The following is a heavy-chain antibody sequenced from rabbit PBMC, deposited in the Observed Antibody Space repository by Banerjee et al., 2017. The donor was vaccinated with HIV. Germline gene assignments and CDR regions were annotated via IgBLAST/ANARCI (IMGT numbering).Heavy chain of an antibody. CDR3: ARANNAGVVGYGYATDGMDL. Sequence: QSLEESGGGLVKPGGTLTLTCTASGFSFSSSYYMCWVRQAPGKGLEWIACIYAGSSGSTYYASWVNGRFTISKTSSTTVTLQMTSLTAADTATYFCARANNAGVVGYGYATDGMDLWGPGTLVTVS. V-gene: IGHV1S40*01. D-gene: IGHD6-1*01. J-gene: IGHJ6*01. CDR1: GFSFSSSYY. CDR2: IYAGSSGST.